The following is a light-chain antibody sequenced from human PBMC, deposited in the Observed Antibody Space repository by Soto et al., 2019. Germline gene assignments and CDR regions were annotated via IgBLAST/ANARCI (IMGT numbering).Light chain of an antibody. J-gene: IGLJ3*02. CDR2: EGS. Sequence: QSALTQPASVSGSPGQSITISCTGTSSDVGSYNLVSWYQQHPGKAPKLMIYEGSKRPSGVANRFSGSKSGNTASLTIAGLQAEDEADYYSCSYAGSSTPNRVFGGGTKLTVL. V-gene: IGLV2-23*01. CDR3: CSYAGSSTPNRV. CDR1: SSDVGSYNL.